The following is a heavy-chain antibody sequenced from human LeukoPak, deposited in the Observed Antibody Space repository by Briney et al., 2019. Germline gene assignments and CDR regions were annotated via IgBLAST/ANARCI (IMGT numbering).Heavy chain of an antibody. D-gene: IGHD6-6*01. Sequence: GGSLRLSCAASGFTFDDYAMHWVRQAPGKGLEWVSGISWNSGSIGCADSVKGRFAISRDNAKNSLYLQMNSLRAEDTALYYCAKAAFWSIAARAFDIWGQGTMVTVSS. J-gene: IGHJ3*02. CDR3: AKAAFWSIAARAFDI. V-gene: IGHV3-9*01. CDR1: GFTFDDYA. CDR2: ISWNSGSI.